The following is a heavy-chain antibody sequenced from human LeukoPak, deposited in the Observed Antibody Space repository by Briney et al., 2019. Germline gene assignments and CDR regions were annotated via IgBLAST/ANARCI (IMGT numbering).Heavy chain of an antibody. CDR1: GYTFTDYY. V-gene: IGHV1-2*02. J-gene: IGHJ4*02. Sequence: ASVKVSCKASGYTFTDYYMHWVRQAPGQGLEWMGWINPHSGGTDHARKFQGRVTMTRDTSISTAYMELSRLRSDDTAVYYCARDMDSGPDFFDYWGLGTLVTVSS. CDR3: ARDMDSGPDFFDY. CDR2: INPHSGGT. D-gene: IGHD1-26*01.